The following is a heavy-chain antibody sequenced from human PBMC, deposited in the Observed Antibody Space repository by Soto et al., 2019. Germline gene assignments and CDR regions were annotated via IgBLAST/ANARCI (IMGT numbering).Heavy chain of an antibody. CDR2: IYHSGST. CDR1: GGSISSSNW. CDR3: ARHHFAGNYDFWSGYYSPTDYFDY. J-gene: IGHJ4*02. Sequence: SETLSLTCAVSGGSISSSNWWSWVRQPPGKGLEWIGEIYHSGSTNYNPSLKSRVTISVDKSKNQFSLKLSSVTAADTAVYYCARHHFAGNYDFWSGYYSPTDYFDYWGQGTLVTVSS. V-gene: IGHV4-4*02. D-gene: IGHD3-3*01.